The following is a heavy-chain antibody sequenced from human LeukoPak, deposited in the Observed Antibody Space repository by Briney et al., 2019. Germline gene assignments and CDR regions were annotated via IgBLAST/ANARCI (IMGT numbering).Heavy chain of an antibody. CDR2: IYSGGDT. D-gene: IGHD2-2*01. CDR1: GFTVSTNY. Sequence: GGSLRLSCAASGFTVSTNYISWGRQAPGKGLEWVSIIYSGGDTYYAESVKGRFTTSRDIPKTTVYLQMTSLRAEDTAVFYCARALPAAPHTSFDYWGQGTLVTVSS. V-gene: IGHV3-66*01. CDR3: ARALPAAPHTSFDY. J-gene: IGHJ4*02.